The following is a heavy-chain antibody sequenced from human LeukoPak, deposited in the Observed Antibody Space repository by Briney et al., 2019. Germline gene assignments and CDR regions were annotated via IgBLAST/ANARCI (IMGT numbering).Heavy chain of an antibody. CDR1: GFTFSHYW. CDR3: ARAHGAFEI. J-gene: IGHJ3*02. V-gene: IGHV3-7*01. Sequence: PGGSLRLSCVASGFTFSHYWMSWVRQAPGKGLEWVANIKEDGSDKYYVDSVKGRFTIFRDNAKNSLFLQMNSLRAEDTAVYYCARAHGAFEIWGQGTMVTVSS. CDR2: IKEDGSDK.